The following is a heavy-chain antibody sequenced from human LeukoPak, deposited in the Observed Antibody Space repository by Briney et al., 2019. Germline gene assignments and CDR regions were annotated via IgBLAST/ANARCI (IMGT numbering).Heavy chain of an antibody. Sequence: KISCKGSGYRFTSYWIGWVRQAPGQGLEWMGGIIPIFGTANYAQKFQGRVTITTDESTSTAYMELSSLRSGDTAVYYCARGDTLYGSSAHAGYWGQGTLVTVSS. CDR3: ARGDTLYGSSAHAGY. D-gene: IGHD6-13*01. V-gene: IGHV1-69*05. J-gene: IGHJ4*02. CDR1: GYRFTSYW. CDR2: IIPIFGTA.